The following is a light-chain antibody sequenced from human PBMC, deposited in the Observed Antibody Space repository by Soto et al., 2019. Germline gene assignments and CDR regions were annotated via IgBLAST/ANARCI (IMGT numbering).Light chain of an antibody. CDR1: QSVTNN. J-gene: IGKJ1*01. Sequence: EIVMTQSPATLSVSPGERATLSCRASQSVTNNLAWYQQKPGQAPRLLIYGASARATGVPARFSGSGSGTEFTLTISSLQSEDFAVYYCQQHNNWPSTLGQGTKV. CDR2: GAS. CDR3: QQHNNWPST. V-gene: IGKV3-15*01.